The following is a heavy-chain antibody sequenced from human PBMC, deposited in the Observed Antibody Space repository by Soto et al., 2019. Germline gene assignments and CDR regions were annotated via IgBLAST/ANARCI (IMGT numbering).Heavy chain of an antibody. CDR1: GGNFSSYT. D-gene: IGHD2-15*01. CDR3: ARGNNRWPKLWYFYL. J-gene: IGHJ2*01. Sequence: QVQLVQSGAEVKKPGSSVTVSCKASGGNFSSYTISWVRQAPGQGLEWMGGIIHIFGTANYAQKFQGRVTITADESTSTAYKEWSSLRSEDTAVYYCARGNNRWPKLWYFYLWGRGTLFTV. CDR2: IIHIFGTA. V-gene: IGHV1-69*12.